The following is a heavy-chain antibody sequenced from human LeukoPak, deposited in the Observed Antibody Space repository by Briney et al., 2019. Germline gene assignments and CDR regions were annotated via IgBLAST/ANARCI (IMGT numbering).Heavy chain of an antibody. CDR3: ARDPPAVRTNTYA. CDR2: IYSGGDT. D-gene: IGHD4/OR15-4a*01. Sequence: AGGSLRLSCAASGFTVSNNYMNWVRQAPGKGLEWVSLIYSGGDTHYADSVKGRFTISRDSSKNTLYLQMNSLRAEDTAVYYCARDPPAVRTNTYAWGQGTLVTVPS. CDR1: GFTVSNNY. V-gene: IGHV3-66*01. J-gene: IGHJ5*02.